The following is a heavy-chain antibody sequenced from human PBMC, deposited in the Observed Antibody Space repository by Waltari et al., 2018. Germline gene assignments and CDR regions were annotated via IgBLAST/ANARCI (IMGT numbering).Heavy chain of an antibody. D-gene: IGHD7-27*01. V-gene: IGHV3-21*01. J-gene: IGHJ4*02. CDR2: ISSTGTYT. CDR3: ATGGWGFYLDN. Sequence: EVQLVESGGGLVKPGGSLRLSCPASCFTFSSYSMNWVRQAPGKGLEWISSISSTGTYTHYADSVKGRFTISRDNAKNSLYLQMNSLRAEDTGVYWCATGGWGFYLDNWGQGTLVTFSS. CDR1: CFTFSSYS.